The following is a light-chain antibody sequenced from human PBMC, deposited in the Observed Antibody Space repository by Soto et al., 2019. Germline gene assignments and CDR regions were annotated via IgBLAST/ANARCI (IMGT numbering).Light chain of an antibody. CDR3: QQYGSSPPET. J-gene: IGKJ4*01. CDR2: GAS. CDR1: QSVSSSY. V-gene: IGKV3-20*01. Sequence: EIVLTQSPGTLSLSPGERATLSCRASQSVSSSYLAWYQQKPGQAPRLLIYGASSRATRIPDRFSGSGSGTDFTLTISRLEPEDFAVYYCQQYGSSPPETFGGGTKVDIK.